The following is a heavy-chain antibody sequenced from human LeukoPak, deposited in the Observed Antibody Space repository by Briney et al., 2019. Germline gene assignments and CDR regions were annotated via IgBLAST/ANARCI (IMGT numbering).Heavy chain of an antibody. D-gene: IGHD3-22*01. CDR3: ARLRYYYDSSGYHYYYGMDV. CDR2: IYYSGST. J-gene: IGHJ6*02. V-gene: IGHV4-59*08. Sequence: SETLSLTCTVSGGSISSYYWSWIRQPPGKGLEWIGYIYYSGSTNYNPSLKSRVTISVDTSKNQFSLKLSSVTAADTAVYYCARLRYYYDSSGYHYYYGMDVWGQGTTVTVSS. CDR1: GGSISSYY.